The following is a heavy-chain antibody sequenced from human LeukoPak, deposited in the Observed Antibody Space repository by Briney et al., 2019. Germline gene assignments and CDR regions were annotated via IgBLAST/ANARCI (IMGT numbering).Heavy chain of an antibody. J-gene: IGHJ3*02. D-gene: IGHD2-21*01. CDR3: AKDLRTYCGGDCYSGAFDI. CDR1: GFTFSSYG. Sequence: GGSLRLSCAASGFTFSSYGMHWVRQAPGKGLEWVAFIQYDGSNKYYADSVKGRFTISRDNSKNTLYLQMNSLRAEDTAVYYCAKDLRTYCGGDCYSGAFDIWGQGTMVTVSS. V-gene: IGHV3-30*02. CDR2: IQYDGSNK.